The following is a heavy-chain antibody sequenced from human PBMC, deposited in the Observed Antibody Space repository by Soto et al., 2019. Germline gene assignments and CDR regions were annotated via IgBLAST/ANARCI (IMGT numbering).Heavy chain of an antibody. CDR2: ISGSGGST. CDR1: GFTFSSYV. J-gene: IGHJ4*02. CDR3: APINYYESRGYYYTFDY. D-gene: IGHD3-22*01. Sequence: EVQLLESGGGLVQPGGSLRLSCAASGFTFSSYVMSWVRQAPGKGLEWVSGISGSGGSTYYADSVKGRFTISRDTSTNTLYLQINSLRAEDTAVYYCAPINYYESRGYYYTFDYWGQGTLVTVSS. V-gene: IGHV3-23*01.